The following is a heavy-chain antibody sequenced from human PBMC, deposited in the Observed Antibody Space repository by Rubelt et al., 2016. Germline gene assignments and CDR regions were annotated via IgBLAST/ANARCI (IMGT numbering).Heavy chain of an antibody. CDR3: ARLTPYGDYAGP. D-gene: IGHD4-17*01. CDR1: GGSISSSSYY. V-gene: IGHV4-39*01. J-gene: IGHJ5*02. CDR2: IYYSGCT. Sequence: QLQLQESGPGLVKPSETLSLTCTVSGGSISSSSYYWGWIRQPPGKGLEWIGSIYYSGCTYYNPSLKSRVTISVDTSKNQFSLKLSSVTAADTAVYYCARLTPYGDYAGPWGQGTLVTVSS.